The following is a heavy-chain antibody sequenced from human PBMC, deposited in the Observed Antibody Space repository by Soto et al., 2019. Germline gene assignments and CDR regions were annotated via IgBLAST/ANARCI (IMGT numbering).Heavy chain of an antibody. CDR3: ARGQSGSYSFDY. J-gene: IGHJ4*02. CDR2: VNGEGTTT. Sequence: EVQLVESGGGLVQPGGSLRLSCAASGFTFSSNWMHWVRQAPGKGLVWVSRVNGEGTTTNYADSLKGRFTTSRDNGRSTVFLQMNSLGVDDTGVYYCARGQSGSYSFDYWGRGTLVTVSS. V-gene: IGHV3-74*01. CDR1: GFTFSSNW. D-gene: IGHD3-10*01.